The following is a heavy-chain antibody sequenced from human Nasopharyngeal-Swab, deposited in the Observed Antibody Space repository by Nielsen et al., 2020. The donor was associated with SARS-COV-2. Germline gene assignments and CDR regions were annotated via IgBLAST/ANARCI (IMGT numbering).Heavy chain of an antibody. CDR3: ARGGYSYGSALAWYMDV. CDR2: IHYSGST. D-gene: IGHD5-18*01. J-gene: IGHJ6*03. Sequence: SETLSLTCTVSGGSISSYYWSWIRQPPGKGLEWIGYIHYSGSTNYNPSLKSRVTISVDTSKNQFSLKLSSVTAADTAVYYCARGGYSYGSALAWYMDVWGKGTTVTVSS. V-gene: IGHV4-59*01. CDR1: GGSISSYY.